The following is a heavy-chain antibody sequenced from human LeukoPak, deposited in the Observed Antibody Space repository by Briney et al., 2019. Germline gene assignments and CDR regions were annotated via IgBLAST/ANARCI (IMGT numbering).Heavy chain of an antibody. V-gene: IGHV3-7*01. J-gene: IGHJ4*02. CDR1: GFTFSSYW. CDR3: AKWELYSGFYYIDY. D-gene: IGHD1-26*01. CDR2: IKPDGSLI. Sequence: HPGGSLRLSCAASGFTFSSYWMTWVRQGPGKGLEWVANIKPDGSLIYYVDSVKGRFTISRDSAKNSLYLQMNSLRAEDTAVYYCAKWELYSGFYYIDYWGQGTLATVSS.